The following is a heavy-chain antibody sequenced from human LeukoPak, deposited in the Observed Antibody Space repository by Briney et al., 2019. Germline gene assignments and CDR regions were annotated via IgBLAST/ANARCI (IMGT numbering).Heavy chain of an antibody. D-gene: IGHD1-1*01. Sequence: GGSLRLSCAASGFAFISTSIHWVRQAPGKGLEWLSYSSTVTGNIYYADSVKGRFTISRDNAKSSLNLQISGLRAEDTAVYFCATTGNFYDMDVWGRGTTVIVSS. CDR2: SSTVTGNI. J-gene: IGHJ6*03. CDR1: GFAFISTS. V-gene: IGHV3-48*04. CDR3: ATTGNFYDMDV.